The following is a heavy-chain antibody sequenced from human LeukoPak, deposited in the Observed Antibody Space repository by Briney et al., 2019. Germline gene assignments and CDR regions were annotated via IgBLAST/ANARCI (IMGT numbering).Heavy chain of an antibody. CDR1: GFTFSGNY. J-gene: IGHJ4*02. D-gene: IGHD6-19*01. V-gene: IGHV3-53*01. CDR2: MFSNGAT. Sequence: GGSLRLSCAASGFTFSGNYMSWVRQAPGQGLEWVSVMFSNGATYYADSVKGRFTISRDISKNTLLLQMNSLRVADTAVYFCARDSSGPAFWGQGTLVTASS. CDR3: ARDSSGPAF.